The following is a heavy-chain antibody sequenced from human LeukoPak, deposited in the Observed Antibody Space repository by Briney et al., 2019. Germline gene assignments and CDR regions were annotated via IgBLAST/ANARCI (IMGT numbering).Heavy chain of an antibody. CDR1: DYTFTSYG. D-gene: IGHD4-23*01. CDR2: ISAYNGNT. J-gene: IGHJ5*02. V-gene: IGHV1-18*01. CDR3: AREMTPVGGSPLIWFDP. Sequence: ASVKVSCKASDYTFTSYGISWVRQAPGQGLEWMGWISAYNGNTNYAQKLQGRVTMTTDTSTSTAYMELRSLRSDDTALYYCAREMTPVGGSPLIWFDPWGQGTLVTVSS.